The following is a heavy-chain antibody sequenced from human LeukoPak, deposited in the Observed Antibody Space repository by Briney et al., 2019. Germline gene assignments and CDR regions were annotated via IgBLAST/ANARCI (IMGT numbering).Heavy chain of an antibody. J-gene: IGHJ4*02. Sequence: GGSLRLSCTASGFTFGDYAMSWVRQAPGKGLEWVGFIRSKAYGGTTEYAASVKGRFTISRDDSKSIAYLQMNSLKTEDTAVYYCTRGRNWNYEHNYYYFDYWGQGTLVTVSS. V-gene: IGHV3-49*04. CDR3: TRGRNWNYEHNYYYFDY. D-gene: IGHD1-7*01. CDR2: IRSKAYGGTT. CDR1: GFTFGDYA.